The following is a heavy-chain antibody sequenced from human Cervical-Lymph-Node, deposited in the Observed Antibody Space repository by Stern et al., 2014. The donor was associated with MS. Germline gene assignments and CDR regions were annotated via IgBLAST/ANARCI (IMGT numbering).Heavy chain of an antibody. V-gene: IGHV3-74*01. Sequence: EVQLVESGGGLVQPGGSLRLSCAASGFNFSDYWMRWVRQFPEKGLFWVSQINRDGSGTSYADSVKGRFSISRDNTKNMLYLRMTSLRAEDTAVYYCARGVGDYWGQGARVTVSS. J-gene: IGHJ4*02. CDR2: INRDGSGT. D-gene: IGHD3-16*01. CDR1: GFNFSDYW. CDR3: ARGVGDY.